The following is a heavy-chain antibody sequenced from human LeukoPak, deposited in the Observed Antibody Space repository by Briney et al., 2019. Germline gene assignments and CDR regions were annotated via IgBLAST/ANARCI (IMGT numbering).Heavy chain of an antibody. CDR3: ARAVSYIAAAGTGRDY. Sequence: ASVKVSCKASGYTFTSYYMHWVRQAPGQGLEWMGIINPSGGSTSYAQKFQGRVTMFTDTTKSTVDMEFSSLRSEDTDVYYCARAVSYIAAAGTGRDYWGQGNLVTVSS. D-gene: IGHD6-13*01. V-gene: IGHV1-46*01. CDR2: INPSGGST. CDR1: GYTFTSYY. J-gene: IGHJ4*02.